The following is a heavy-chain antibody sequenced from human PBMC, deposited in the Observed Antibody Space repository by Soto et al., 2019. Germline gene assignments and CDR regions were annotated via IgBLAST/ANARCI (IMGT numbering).Heavy chain of an antibody. CDR3: ARGIRLYYYDSSGYYAN. V-gene: IGHV4-34*01. D-gene: IGHD3-22*01. Sequence: QVQLQQWGAGLLKPSETLSLTCAVYGGSFSGYYWSWLRQPPGKGLEWIGEINHSGSTNYNPSLKSRVTISVDTSKNQFSLKLSSVTAADTAVYYCARGIRLYYYDSSGYYANWGQGTLVTVSS. J-gene: IGHJ4*02. CDR1: GGSFSGYY. CDR2: INHSGST.